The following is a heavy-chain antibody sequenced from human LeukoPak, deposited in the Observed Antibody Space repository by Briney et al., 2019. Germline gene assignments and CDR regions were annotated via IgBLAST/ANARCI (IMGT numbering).Heavy chain of an antibody. V-gene: IGHV4-4*02. Sequence: SETLSLTCAVSGGSISSSNWWSWVRQPPGKGLEWIGEIYHSGSTNYNPSLKSRVTISVDKSKNQFSLKLSSVTAADTAVYYCARVSWFPGTSYYYMDVWGKGTTVTVSS. CDR1: GGSISSSNW. J-gene: IGHJ6*03. CDR3: ARVSWFPGTSYYYMDV. D-gene: IGHD1-1*01. CDR2: IYHSGST.